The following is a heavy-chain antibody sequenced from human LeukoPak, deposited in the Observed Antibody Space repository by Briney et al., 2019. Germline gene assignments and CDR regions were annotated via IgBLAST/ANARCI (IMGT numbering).Heavy chain of an antibody. CDR3: ARAYSYDYVWGSYRWYNWFDP. J-gene: IGHJ5*02. CDR2: INHSGST. CDR1: GGSFSGYY. V-gene: IGHV4-34*01. Sequence: SETLSLTCAVYGGSFSGYYWSWIRQPPGKGLEWIGEINHSGSTNYNPSLKSRVTISVDTSKNQFSLKLSSVTAADTAVYYCARAYSYDYVWGSYRWYNWFDPWGQGTLVTVSS. D-gene: IGHD3-16*02.